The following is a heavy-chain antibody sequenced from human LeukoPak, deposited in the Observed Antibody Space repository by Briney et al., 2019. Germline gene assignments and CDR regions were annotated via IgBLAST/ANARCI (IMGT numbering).Heavy chain of an antibody. J-gene: IGHJ6*02. CDR3: ARGKVRGVISGSYYYGMDV. V-gene: IGHV4-34*01. D-gene: IGHD3-10*01. Sequence: SETLSLTCAVYGGSFSGYYWSWIRQPPGKGLEWIGEINHSGSTSYNPSLKSRVTISVDTSKNQFSLKLSSVTAADTAVYYCARGKVRGVISGSYYYGMDVRGQGTTVTVSS. CDR1: GGSFSGYY. CDR2: INHSGST.